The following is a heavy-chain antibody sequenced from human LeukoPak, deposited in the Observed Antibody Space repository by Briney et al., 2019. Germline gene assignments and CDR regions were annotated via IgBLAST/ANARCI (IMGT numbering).Heavy chain of an antibody. CDR3: SRLIAARTPYYFDY. J-gene: IGHJ4*02. D-gene: IGHD6-6*01. Sequence: QSGGSLSLSCAASGFTFSSNAMSWVRQAPGKGLEWVSGINYSGGSTYYADSVKGRFTISRDNSKNTLYLQMNSLRAEDTAVYYCSRLIAARTPYYFDYWGQGTLVTVSS. CDR2: INYSGGST. V-gene: IGHV3-23*01. CDR1: GFTFSSNA.